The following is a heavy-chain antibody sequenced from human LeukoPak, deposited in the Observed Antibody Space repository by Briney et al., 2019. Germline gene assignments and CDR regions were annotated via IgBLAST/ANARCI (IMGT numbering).Heavy chain of an antibody. D-gene: IGHD3-3*01. CDR1: GFTFSTYG. V-gene: IGHV3-23*01. CDR2: ISERDGAT. CDR3: AKRGEWQLTKASLDS. J-gene: IGHJ4*02. Sequence: GGSLRLSCATSGFTFSTYGMYWVRQAPGKGLEFVSAISERDGATSYTESVQGRFTISRDSSKNTLFLQMNSLRAEDTAIYYCAKRGEWQLTKASLDSWGQGTLVTVSS.